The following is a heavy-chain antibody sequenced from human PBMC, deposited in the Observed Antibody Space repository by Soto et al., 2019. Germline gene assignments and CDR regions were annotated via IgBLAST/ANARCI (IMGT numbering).Heavy chain of an antibody. CDR1: GGTFSSYA. CDR2: IIPIVGTA. CDR3: ASRLSGGRIEWFDP. J-gene: IGHJ5*02. V-gene: IGHV1-69*01. Sequence: QVQLVQSGAEVKKPGSSVKVSCKASGGTFSSYAISWVRQAPGQGLEWMGGIIPIVGTANYAQKFQGRVTITADDSTSTAYMELSSLRSEDTAVYYCASRLSGGRIEWFDPWGQGTLVTVSS. D-gene: IGHD2-15*01.